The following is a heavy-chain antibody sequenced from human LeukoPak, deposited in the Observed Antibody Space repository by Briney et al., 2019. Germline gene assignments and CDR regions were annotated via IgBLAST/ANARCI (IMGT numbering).Heavy chain of an antibody. CDR2: ISWNSGRI. Sequence: GGSLRLSCAASGFTFDDYAMHWVRQAPGKGLEWVSGISWNSGRIGYADSVKGRLTISRDNAKNSLYLRMNSLRAEDMALYYCAKDISPDFWSGSNFDYWGQGTLVTVSS. D-gene: IGHD3-3*01. CDR3: AKDISPDFWSGSNFDY. CDR1: GFTFDDYA. J-gene: IGHJ4*02. V-gene: IGHV3-9*03.